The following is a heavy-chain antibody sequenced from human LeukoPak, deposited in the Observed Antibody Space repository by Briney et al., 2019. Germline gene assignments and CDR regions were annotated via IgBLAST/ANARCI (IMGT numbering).Heavy chain of an antibody. J-gene: IGHJ6*03. D-gene: IGHD2-8*01. CDR2: INPNSGDT. Sequence: VKVSCKASGYTFTGYYMHWVRQAPGQGLEWMGWINPNSGDTKYAQKFQGRVTMTRDTSISTAYMELTRLRSDDTAVYYCARGGLRVMVYRLYYMDVWGKGTTVTVSS. V-gene: IGHV1-2*02. CDR3: ARGGLRVMVYRLYYMDV. CDR1: GYTFTGYY.